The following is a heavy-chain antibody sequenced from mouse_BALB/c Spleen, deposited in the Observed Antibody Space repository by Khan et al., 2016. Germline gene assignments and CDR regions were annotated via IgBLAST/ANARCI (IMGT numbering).Heavy chain of an antibody. CDR3: ARGRDGYFDY. CDR1: GYTFTNYG. Sequence: QIQLVQSGPELKKPGETVKISCKASGYTFTNYGMNWVKQAPGKGLKWMGWINTYTGEPTYADDFKGRFAFSLETSASTAYLQINNLKNEDMATYFCARGRDGYFDYWGQGTTPTVSS. V-gene: IGHV9-1*02. CDR2: INTYTGEP. J-gene: IGHJ2*01. D-gene: IGHD2-3*01.